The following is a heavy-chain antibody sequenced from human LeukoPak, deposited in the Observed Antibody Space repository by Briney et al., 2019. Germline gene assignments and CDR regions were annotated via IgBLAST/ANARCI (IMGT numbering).Heavy chain of an antibody. CDR1: GFTFSAYN. J-gene: IGHJ4*02. CDR3: ARETYDFWSGYYTGLGY. CDR2: ITTSSSYM. V-gene: IGHV3-21*01. D-gene: IGHD3-3*01. Sequence: GGSLRLSCAASGFTFSAYNMNWVRRTPGKGLEWVSSITTSSSYMFYADSVRGRFTISRDNAENSLYLQMNSLRAEDTAVYYCARETYDFWSGYYTGLGYWGQGTLVTVSS.